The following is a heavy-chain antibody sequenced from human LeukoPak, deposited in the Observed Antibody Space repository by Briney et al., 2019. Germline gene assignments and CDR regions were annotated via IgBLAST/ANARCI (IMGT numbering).Heavy chain of an antibody. Sequence: GGSLRLSCAASGFTFSSYGMHWVRQAPGKGLEWVSFIRYDGSNEYYADSVRGRFTISRDNSKNTLYLQMNSLRAADTAVYYCAKFEMATILNYFDYWGQGTLVTVSS. D-gene: IGHD5-24*01. CDR1: GFTFSSYG. J-gene: IGHJ4*02. CDR2: IRYDGSNE. V-gene: IGHV3-30*02. CDR3: AKFEMATILNYFDY.